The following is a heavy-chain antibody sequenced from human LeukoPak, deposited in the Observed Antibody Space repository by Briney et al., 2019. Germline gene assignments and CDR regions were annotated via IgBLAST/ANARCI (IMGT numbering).Heavy chain of an antibody. CDR1: GYTFTSYG. CDR3: ASSNYALGDAFDI. J-gene: IGHJ3*02. D-gene: IGHD4-11*01. CDR2: ISAYNGNT. Sequence: ASVKVSCKASGYTFTSYGISWVRQVPGQGLEWMGWISAYNGNTNYAQKLQGRVTMTTDTSTSTAYMELSSLRSEDTAVYYCASSNYALGDAFDIWGQGTMVTVSS. V-gene: IGHV1-18*01.